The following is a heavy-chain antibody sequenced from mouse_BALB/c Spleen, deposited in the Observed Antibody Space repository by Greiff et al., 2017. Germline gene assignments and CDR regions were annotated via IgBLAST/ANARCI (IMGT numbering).Heavy chain of an antibody. CDR2: IDPSDSYT. CDR1: GYTFTSYW. V-gene: IGHV1-69*02. J-gene: IGHJ2*01. CDR3: AREVAYFDY. Sequence: QVQLKQPGAELVKPGASVKLSCKASGYTFTSYWMHWVKQRPGQGLEWIGEIDPSDSYTNYNQKFKGKATLTVDKSSSTAYMQLSSLTSEDSAVYYCAREVAYFDYWGQGTTLTVSS.